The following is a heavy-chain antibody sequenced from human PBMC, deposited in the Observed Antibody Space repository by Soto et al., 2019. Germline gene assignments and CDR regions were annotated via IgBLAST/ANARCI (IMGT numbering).Heavy chain of an antibody. CDR2: IDPSDSYT. D-gene: IGHD3-3*01. V-gene: IGHV5-10-1*01. CDR1: GYSFTSYW. J-gene: IGHJ3*02. CDR3: TIFGVADDAFDI. Sequence: GESLKISCTASGYSFTSYWISWVRQMPGKGLEWMGRIDPSDSYTNYSPSFQGHVTISADKSISTAYLQWSSLKASDTAMYYCTIFGVADDAFDIWGQGTMVTVSS.